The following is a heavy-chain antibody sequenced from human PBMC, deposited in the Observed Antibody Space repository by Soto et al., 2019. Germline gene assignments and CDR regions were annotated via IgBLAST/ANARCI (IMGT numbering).Heavy chain of an antibody. V-gene: IGHV4-31*03. CDR2: VYYSGST. J-gene: IGHJ4*02. CDR1: GGSISSGGYY. D-gene: IGHD3-22*01. CDR3: ARDLHYDSSGLDY. Sequence: SETLSLTCTVSGGSISSGGYYWSWIRQHPGKGLEWIGYVYYSGSTYYNPSLKSRVTISVDTSKNQFSLKLSSVTAADTAVYYCARDLHYDSSGLDYWGQGTLVTVSS.